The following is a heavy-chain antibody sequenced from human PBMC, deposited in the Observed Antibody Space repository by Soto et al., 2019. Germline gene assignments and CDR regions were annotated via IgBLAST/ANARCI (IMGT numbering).Heavy chain of an antibody. Sequence: GESLKISCKGSGYSFTSYWISWVRQMPGKGLEWMGRIDPSDSYTNYSPSFQGHVTISADKSISTAYLQWSSLKASDTAMYYCARTRCGTSCYHGGIRWFDPWGQGTLVTV. CDR2: IDPSDSYT. D-gene: IGHD2-2*01. CDR3: ARTRCGTSCYHGGIRWFDP. CDR1: GYSFTSYW. V-gene: IGHV5-10-1*01. J-gene: IGHJ5*02.